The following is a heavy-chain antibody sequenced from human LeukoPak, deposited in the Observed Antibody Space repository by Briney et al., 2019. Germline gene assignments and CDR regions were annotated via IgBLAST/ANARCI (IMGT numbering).Heavy chain of an antibody. CDR1: GFTFDDFA. J-gene: IGHJ4*02. Sequence: QPGGSLRLSCIASGFTFDDFAMHWVRQAPGKGLEWVSLISWDAGSTSYADSVKGRFSISRDNSKNSLYPQMNSLRAEDSALYYCAKSLYSSNWRLGLDYWGQGTLVTVSS. V-gene: IGHV3-43D*03. CDR3: AKSLYSSNWRLGLDY. CDR2: ISWDAGST. D-gene: IGHD6-13*01.